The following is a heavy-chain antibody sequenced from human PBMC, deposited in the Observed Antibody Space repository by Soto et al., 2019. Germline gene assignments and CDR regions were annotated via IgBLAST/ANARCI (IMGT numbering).Heavy chain of an antibody. V-gene: IGHV4-34*01. CDR1: GGPFSGYY. D-gene: IGHD6-6*01. CDR3: ARVEAARPHDY. J-gene: IGHJ4*02. CDR2: INHSGST. Sequence: QVQLQQWGAGLLKPSETLSLTCAVYGGPFSGYYWSWIRQPPGKGLEWTGEINHSGSTNYNPSLKSRVTISVDTSKNQFSLKLSSVTAADTAVYYCARVEAARPHDYWGQGTLVTVSS.